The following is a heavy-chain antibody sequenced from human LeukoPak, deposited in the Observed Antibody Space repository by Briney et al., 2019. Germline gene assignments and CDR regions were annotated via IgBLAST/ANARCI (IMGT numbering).Heavy chain of an antibody. CDR3: ARRRGGSSWVDY. Sequence: PSETLSLTCTVSGGSISSYFWSWIRQPPGKGLEWIGRIYTTGSTDYNPSLKSRVTMSVDTSKNQFSLKLSSVTAADTAVYYCARRRGGSSWVDYWGQGTLVTVSS. V-gene: IGHV4-4*07. D-gene: IGHD6-13*01. J-gene: IGHJ4*02. CDR2: IYTTGST. CDR1: GGSISSYF.